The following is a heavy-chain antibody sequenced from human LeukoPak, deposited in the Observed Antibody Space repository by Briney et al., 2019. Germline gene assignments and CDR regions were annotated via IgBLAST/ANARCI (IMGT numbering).Heavy chain of an antibody. CDR3: ARAGDYYYYGMDV. D-gene: IGHD1-14*01. Sequence: GGSLRLSCAASGFTVSSNYMSWVRQAPGKGLEWVSVIYSGGSTYYAGSVKGRITISRDNSKNTLYLQMNSLRAEDTAVYYCARAGDYYYYGMDVWGQGTTVTVSS. CDR1: GFTVSSNY. CDR2: IYSGGST. V-gene: IGHV3-66*01. J-gene: IGHJ6*02.